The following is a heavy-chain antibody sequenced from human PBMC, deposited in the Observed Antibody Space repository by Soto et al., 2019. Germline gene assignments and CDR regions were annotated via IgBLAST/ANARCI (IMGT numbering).Heavy chain of an antibody. CDR3: ARGVLRSYYFDY. Sequence: PAETLSLTCTVSGDSISSGDDYWVCMRQPPGRGLEYIGYKYDSGNTYFNPSLKSRVILSVDTSKNQFSLNLSSVTAAGTAVYYCARGVLRSYYFDYWGQGILVTVSS. CDR2: KYDSGNT. J-gene: IGHJ4*02. CDR1: GDSISSGDDY. D-gene: IGHD3-3*01. V-gene: IGHV4-30-4*01.